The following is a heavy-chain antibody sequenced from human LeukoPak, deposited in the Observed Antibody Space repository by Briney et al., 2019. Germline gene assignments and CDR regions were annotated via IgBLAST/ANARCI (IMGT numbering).Heavy chain of an antibody. CDR1: GFTFSSYA. CDR2: ISGSGGST. V-gene: IGHV3-23*01. D-gene: IGHD6-13*01. J-gene: IGHJ1*01. Sequence: PGGSLRLSCEASGFTFSSYAMSWVRQAPGKGLEWVSAISGSGGSTYYADSVKGRFTISRDNSKNTLYLQMNSLRAEDTAVYYCAKDYSSSCEYFQHWGQGTLVTVSS. CDR3: AKDYSSSCEYFQH.